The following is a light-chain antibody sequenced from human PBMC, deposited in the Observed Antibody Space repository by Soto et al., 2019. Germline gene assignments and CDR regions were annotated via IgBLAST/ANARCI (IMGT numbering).Light chain of an antibody. J-gene: IGKJ5*01. CDR3: QQSYSTPA. CDR2: DAS. V-gene: IGKV1-5*01. Sequence: IQMTQSPSTLSASVGDRVTITCRASQSISSWLAWYQQKPGKAPKLLIYDASSLESGVPSRFSGSGSGTEFNLTISSLQPEDFATYYCQQSYSTPAFGQGKRLEI. CDR1: QSISSW.